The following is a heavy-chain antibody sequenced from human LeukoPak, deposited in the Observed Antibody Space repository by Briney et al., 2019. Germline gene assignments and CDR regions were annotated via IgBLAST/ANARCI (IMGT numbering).Heavy chain of an antibody. Sequence: ASVKVSFKASGYTFTIYAMNWVRQAPGQGREWMGWINTNTGNTTYSQGFTGRGVFSLDRAVSTEYLQMSRLKAEETAVYYCARKSVAATPRDIVYQYYSMDVWGKGTTVTVSS. CDR2: INTNTGNT. D-gene: IGHD2-15*01. J-gene: IGHJ6*03. CDR1: GYTFTIYA. CDR3: ARKSVAATPRDIVYQYYSMDV. V-gene: IGHV7-4-1*02.